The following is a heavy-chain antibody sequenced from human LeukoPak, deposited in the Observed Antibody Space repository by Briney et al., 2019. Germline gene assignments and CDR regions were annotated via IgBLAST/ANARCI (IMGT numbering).Heavy chain of an antibody. CDR2: IKSKTDGGTT. Sequence: GGSLRLSCAASGFTFSNAWMGWVRQAPGKGLEWVGRIKSKTDGGTTDYAAPVKGRFTISRDDSKNTLYLQMNSLKTEDTAVYYCTTVARHSSGWLFDYWGQGTLVTVSS. J-gene: IGHJ4*02. D-gene: IGHD6-19*01. CDR1: GFTFSNAW. CDR3: TTVARHSSGWLFDY. V-gene: IGHV3-15*01.